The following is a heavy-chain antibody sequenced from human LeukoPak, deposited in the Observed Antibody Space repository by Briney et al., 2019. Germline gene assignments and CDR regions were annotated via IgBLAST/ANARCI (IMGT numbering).Heavy chain of an antibody. J-gene: IGHJ4*02. CDR1: GFTFSSYG. D-gene: IGHD3-22*01. CDR3: AKEEGITMIVVGSDY. CDR2: IRYDGSNK. Sequence: GGSLRLSCAAPGFTFSSYGMHWVRQAPGKGLEWVAFIRYDGSNKYYADSVKGRFTISRDNSKNTLYLQMNSLRAEDTAVYYCAKEEGITMIVVGSDYWGQGTLVTVSS. V-gene: IGHV3-30*02.